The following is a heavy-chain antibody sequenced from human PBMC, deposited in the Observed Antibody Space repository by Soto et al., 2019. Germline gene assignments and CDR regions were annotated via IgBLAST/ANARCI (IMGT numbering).Heavy chain of an antibody. CDR2: VSGSGGST. J-gene: IGHJ6*02. D-gene: IGHD3-10*01. CDR3: AKDRVGTTIKYGMDV. Sequence: EVQLLESGGGLVQPGGSLRLSCAASGFTFSNYAMSWVRQAPGKGLEWVSGVSGSGGSTYYADSVKGRFTISRDNSXXTLYLQMYSLRAEDTAVYYCAKDRVGTTIKYGMDVWGQGTTVTVSS. CDR1: GFTFSNYA. V-gene: IGHV3-23*01.